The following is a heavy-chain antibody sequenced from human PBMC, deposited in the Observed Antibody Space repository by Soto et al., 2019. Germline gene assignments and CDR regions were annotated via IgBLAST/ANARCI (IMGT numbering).Heavy chain of an antibody. D-gene: IGHD2-15*01. V-gene: IGHV1-69*13. CDR3: ASPSQLTSVVMTHSGYSYYYGMDV. J-gene: IGHJ6*02. CDR1: GGTFSSYA. CDR2: IIPIFGTA. Sequence: ASVKVSCKASGGTFSSYAISWVRQAPGQGLEWMGGIIPIFGTANYAQKFQGRVTITADESTSTAYMELSSLRSEDTAVYYCASPSQLTSVVMTHSGYSYYYGMDVWGQGTTVTVSS.